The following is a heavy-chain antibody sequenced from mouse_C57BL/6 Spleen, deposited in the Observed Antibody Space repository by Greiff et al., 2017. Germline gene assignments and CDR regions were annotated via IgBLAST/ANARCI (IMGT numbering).Heavy chain of an antibody. CDR1: GYTFTSYW. V-gene: IGHV1-69*01. Sequence: QVQLQQPGAELVMPGASVKLSCKASGYTFTSYWMHWVKQRPGQGLEWIGEIDPSDSYTNYNQKFKGKSTLTVDKSSSTAYMQLSSLTSEDSAVYYCASSTTVVGDWYFEVWGTGTTVTVSS. J-gene: IGHJ1*03. CDR3: ASSTTVVGDWYFEV. CDR2: IDPSDSYT. D-gene: IGHD1-1*01.